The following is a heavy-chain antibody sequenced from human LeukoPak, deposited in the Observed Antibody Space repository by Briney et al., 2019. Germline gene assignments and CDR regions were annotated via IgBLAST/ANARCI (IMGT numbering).Heavy chain of an antibody. CDR3: ASGGGYCSGGSCYFADY. CDR2: IIPILGIA. Sequence: SVKVSCKASGGTFSSYAISWVRQAPGQGLEWVGRIIPILGIANYAQKFQGRVTITADKSTSTAYMELSSLRSEDTAVYYCASGGGYCSGGSCYFADYWGQGTLVTVSS. V-gene: IGHV1-69*04. J-gene: IGHJ4*02. CDR1: GGTFSSYA. D-gene: IGHD2-15*01.